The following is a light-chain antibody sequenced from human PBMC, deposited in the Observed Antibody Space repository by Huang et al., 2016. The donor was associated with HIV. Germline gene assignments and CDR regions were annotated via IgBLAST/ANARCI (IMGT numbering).Light chain of an antibody. Sequence: DIVMTQSPLSLPVTPGESASISCGSSQSLLHNNRYNYLDWYLQKPGQSPQLLIYLGSNRASGVPDRFSGSGSGTDFTLKISRVEAEDVGVYYCMQALQTPLTFGGGTKVEIK. V-gene: IGKV2-28*01. CDR1: QSLLHNNRYNY. CDR3: MQALQTPLT. J-gene: IGKJ4*01. CDR2: LGS.